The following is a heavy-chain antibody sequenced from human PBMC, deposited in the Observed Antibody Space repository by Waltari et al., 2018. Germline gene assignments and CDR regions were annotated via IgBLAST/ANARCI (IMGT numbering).Heavy chain of an antibody. D-gene: IGHD1-26*01. J-gene: IGHJ3*02. CDR1: GFTLSSSW. Sequence: EVQLVECGGGLVQPGGSLRLSCAASGFTLSSSWLHWLREAPGKGLVGVSRINSDGSSTNHAASVKGRFTISRDNAKNTLYLQMNSLRAEDTAVYYCARAYSGTRNAFDIWGQGTMVTVSS. CDR3: ARAYSGTRNAFDI. CDR2: INSDGSST. V-gene: IGHV3-74*01.